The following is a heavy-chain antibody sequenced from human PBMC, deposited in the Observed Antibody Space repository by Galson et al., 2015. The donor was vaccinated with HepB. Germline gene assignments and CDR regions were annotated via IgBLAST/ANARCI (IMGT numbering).Heavy chain of an antibody. CDR1: GCTFTGYY. Sequence: SVKVSCKASGCTFTGYYMHWVRQAPGQGLEWMGWINPNSGGTNYAQKFQGRVTMTRDTSISTAYMELSRLRSDDTAVYYCARELGIAAAGNPRSWFDPWGQGTLVTVSS. D-gene: IGHD6-13*01. CDR3: ARELGIAAAGNPRSWFDP. V-gene: IGHV1-2*02. J-gene: IGHJ5*02. CDR2: INPNSGGT.